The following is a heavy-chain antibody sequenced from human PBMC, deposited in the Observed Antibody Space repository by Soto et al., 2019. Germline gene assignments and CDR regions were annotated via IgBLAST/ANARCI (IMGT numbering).Heavy chain of an antibody. J-gene: IGHJ4*02. CDR2: FNPNSGDT. Sequence: ASVKVSCKASGYTFTVYSMHWVRQAPGQGLEWVGWFNPNSGDTIYAQKFQGRVTLTRDTSIGTAYMELYSLTSDDTAVYYCAREASAVISLDYWGQGTLVTVSS. CDR1: GYTFTVYS. D-gene: IGHD6-19*01. CDR3: AREASAVISLDY. V-gene: IGHV1-2*02.